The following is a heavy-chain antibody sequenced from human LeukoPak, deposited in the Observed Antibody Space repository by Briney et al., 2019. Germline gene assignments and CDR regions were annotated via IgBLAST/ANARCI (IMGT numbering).Heavy chain of an antibody. J-gene: IGHJ3*02. CDR1: GFTFDDYA. V-gene: IGHV3-9*01. CDR2: ISWNSGSI. CDR3: AKDTYYDSSQAFDI. D-gene: IGHD3-22*01. Sequence: GGSLRLSCAASGFTFDDYAMHWVRQAPGKGLEWVSGISWNSGSIGYADSVKGRFTISRDNAKNSLYLQMNSLRAEDTALYYCAKDTYYDSSQAFDIWGQGTMVTVSS.